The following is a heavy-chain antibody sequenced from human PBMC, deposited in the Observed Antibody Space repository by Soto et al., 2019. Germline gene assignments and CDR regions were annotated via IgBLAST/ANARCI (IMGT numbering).Heavy chain of an antibody. CDR1: GGSISSYY. CDR2: IYYSGST. V-gene: IGHV4-59*01. D-gene: IGHD4-17*01. J-gene: IGHJ4*02. Sequence: PSETLSLTCTVSGGSISSYYWSWIRQPPGKGLEWIGYIYYSGSTNYNPSLKSRVTISVDTSKNQFSLKLSSVTAADTAVYYCASSNDHGDYSTDYRGQGTLVTVSS. CDR3: ASSNDHGDYSTDY.